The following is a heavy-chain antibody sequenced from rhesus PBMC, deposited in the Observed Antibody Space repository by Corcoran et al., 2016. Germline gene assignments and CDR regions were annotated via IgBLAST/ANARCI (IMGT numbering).Heavy chain of an antibody. CDR2: CRNQDNCGTA. CDR3: ARRIAAASFDY. CDR1: GFTFSDYY. D-gene: IGHD6-25*01. Sequence: EVQLVESGGGLVQPGGSLRLSCAASGFTFSDYYMNWVRQAPGRGPEWVGFCRNQDNCGTAEYSASVKGRFTISRDDSKSIASLQMNSLKTEDTAVYYCARRIAAASFDYWGQGVLVTVSS. V-gene: IGHV3S22*01. J-gene: IGHJ4*01.